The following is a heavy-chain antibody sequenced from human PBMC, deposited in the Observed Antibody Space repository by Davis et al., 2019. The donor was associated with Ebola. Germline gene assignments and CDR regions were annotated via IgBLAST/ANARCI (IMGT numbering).Heavy chain of an antibody. CDR1: GYSFKNYA. D-gene: IGHD3/OR15-3a*01. CDR3: ARGTRTLDI. V-gene: IGHV1-18*01. Sequence: ASVKVSCKASGYSFKNYAISWVRKAPGQGLEWMGWISVYNGNTAYAQLFQGRVTMTTDTSTGTAYMELRSLRSDDTAVYFCARGTRTLDIWGQGTMLTVSS. CDR2: ISVYNGNT. J-gene: IGHJ3*02.